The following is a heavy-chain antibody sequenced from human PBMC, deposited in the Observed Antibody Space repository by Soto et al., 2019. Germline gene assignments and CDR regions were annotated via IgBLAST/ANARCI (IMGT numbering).Heavy chain of an antibody. V-gene: IGHV1-69*13. D-gene: IGHD3-22*01. CDR2: IISIFVTA. CDR3: ARDRVYYFDSSGSYLPFDF. Sequence: GAPVKVSCKASGGTFSSYAISWVRQPPGQGLEWIGGIISIFVTANYAQKFQGRVTITADESTSTAYMELSSLRSEDTAVYYCARDRVYYFDSSGSYLPFDFCAEGTFVSVS. CDR1: GGTFSSYA. J-gene: IGHJ4*02.